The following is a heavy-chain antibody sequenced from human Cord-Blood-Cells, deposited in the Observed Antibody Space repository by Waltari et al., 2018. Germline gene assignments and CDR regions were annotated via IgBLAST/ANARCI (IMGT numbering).Heavy chain of an antibody. CDR1: GGSISSYY. D-gene: IGHD2-15*01. Sequence: QVQLQESGPGLVKPSETLSLTCTVSGGSISSYYWSWIRQPPGKGLEWIGYIYYSGSTNYNPSLKSRVTISVDTSKNQFSLKLSSVTAADTAVYYCARGGSSSKDYYYYYYMDVWGKGTTVTVSS. CDR2: IYYSGST. CDR3: ARGGSSSKDYYYYYYMDV. V-gene: IGHV4-59*01. J-gene: IGHJ6*03.